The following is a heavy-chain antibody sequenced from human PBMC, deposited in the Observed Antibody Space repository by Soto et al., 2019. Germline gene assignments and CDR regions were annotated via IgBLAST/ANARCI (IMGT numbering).Heavy chain of an antibody. D-gene: IGHD3-3*01. CDR3: AREGLRFLEWLPPSYYGMDV. V-gene: IGHV3-53*01. J-gene: IGHJ6*02. CDR1: GFTVSSNY. Sequence: GGSLRLSCAASGFTVSSNYMSWVRQAPGKGLEWVSVIYSGGSTYYADSVKGRFTISRDNSKNTLYLQMNSLRAEDTAVYYCAREGLRFLEWLPPSYYGMDVWGQGTTVTVSS. CDR2: IYSGGST.